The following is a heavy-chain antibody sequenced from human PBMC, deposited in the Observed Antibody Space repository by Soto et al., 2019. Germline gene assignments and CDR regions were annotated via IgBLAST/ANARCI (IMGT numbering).Heavy chain of an antibody. V-gene: IGHV4-59*10. CDR3: ARGYDSSGYDDAFDI. CDR2: IYSSGGT. D-gene: IGHD3-22*01. J-gene: IGHJ3*02. Sequence: SETLSLTCAVYGGSFSGYYWIWIRQPAGKGLEWIGRIYSSGGTNYSPSLKSRVTISVATSKNQFSLKLSSVTAADTAVYYCARGYDSSGYDDAFDIWGQGTMVTVSS. CDR1: GGSFSGYY.